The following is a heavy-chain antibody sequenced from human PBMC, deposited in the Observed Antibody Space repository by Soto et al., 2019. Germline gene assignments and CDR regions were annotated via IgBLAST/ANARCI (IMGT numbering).Heavy chain of an antibody. D-gene: IGHD3-22*01. V-gene: IGHV3-11*05. CDR1: GFTFSDYY. CDR3: AREFWYYYDSSGYYPFDY. Sequence: PGGSLRLSCAASGFTFSDYYMSWIRQAPGKGLGWVSYISSSSSYTNYADSVKGRFTISRDNAKNSLYLQMNSLRAEDTAVYYCAREFWYYYDSSGYYPFDYWGQGT. J-gene: IGHJ4*02. CDR2: ISSSSSYT.